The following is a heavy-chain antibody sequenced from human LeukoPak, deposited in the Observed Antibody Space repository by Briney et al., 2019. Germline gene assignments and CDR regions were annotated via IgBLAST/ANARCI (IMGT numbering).Heavy chain of an antibody. D-gene: IGHD5-24*01. CDR2: ISPSGGST. V-gene: IGHV1-46*01. CDR1: GYTFTSNY. CDR3: AKTKMATSIDAFDI. J-gene: IGHJ3*02. Sequence: ASVKVSCKAFGYTFTSNYMHWVRQAPGQGPEWMGVISPSGGSTTYAQKFQGRVTLTRDMSTSTDYLELSSLRSEDTAVYYCAKTKMATSIDAFDIWAKGQWSPSPQ.